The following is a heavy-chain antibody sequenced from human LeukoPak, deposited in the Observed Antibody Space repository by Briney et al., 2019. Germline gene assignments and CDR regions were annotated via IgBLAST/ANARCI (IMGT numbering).Heavy chain of an antibody. CDR2: IEHDGSNK. V-gene: IGHV3-33*05. J-gene: IGHJ2*01. D-gene: IGHD5-18*01. CDR1: GFTFSNYG. Sequence: PGGSLRLSCAASGFTFSNYGMHWVRQAPGKGLEWVAFIEHDGSNKYYADSVKGRFTISRDNSKNTLYLQMNSLRAEDTAVYYCARSGYSYGFWEYFDLWGRGTLVTVSS. CDR3: ARSGYSYGFWEYFDL.